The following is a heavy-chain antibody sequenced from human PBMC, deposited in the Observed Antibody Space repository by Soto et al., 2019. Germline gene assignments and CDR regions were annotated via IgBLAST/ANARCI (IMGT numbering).Heavy chain of an antibody. V-gene: IGHV4-31*03. D-gene: IGHD6-13*01. J-gene: IGHJ4*02. Sequence: PSETLSLTCTVSGGSISSGGYYWSWIRQHPGKGLEWIGYIYYSGSTYYNPSLKSRVTISVDTSKNQFSLKLSSVTAADTAVYYCARGAREQQLAPIYHFDYWGQGTLVTVSS. CDR3: ARGAREQQLAPIYHFDY. CDR1: GGSISSGGYY. CDR2: IYYSGST.